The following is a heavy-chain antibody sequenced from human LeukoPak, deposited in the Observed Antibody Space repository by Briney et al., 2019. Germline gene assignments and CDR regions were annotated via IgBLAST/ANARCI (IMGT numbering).Heavy chain of an antibody. V-gene: IGHV3-74*01. Sequence: GASLRLSCSPSALTFSSIWTQCVRQAPGKGLVWVSRLNGDGRSTSYADSVKGRFTISRDNAKNTLYLQMNSLRAEDTAVYYCARGYSSGWHDFDYWGRGTLVTVSS. J-gene: IGHJ4*02. CDR3: ARGYSSGWHDFDY. CDR2: LNGDGRST. CDR1: ALTFSSIW. D-gene: IGHD6-19*01.